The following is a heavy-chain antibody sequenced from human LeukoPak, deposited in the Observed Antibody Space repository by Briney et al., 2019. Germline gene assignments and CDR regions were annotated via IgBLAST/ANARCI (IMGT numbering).Heavy chain of an antibody. J-gene: IGHJ4*02. Sequence: GGSLRLSCVASGVSISGYAMTWVRQAPGKGLEWLSAISPSGDSTYHADSVKGRFTISRDNSKNTLYLHMNALRAEDTAVYYCAKRDSHSGTYVIDYWGQGAQVTVSS. D-gene: IGHD3-10*01. CDR3: AKRDSHSGTYVIDY. CDR2: ISPSGDST. CDR1: GVSISGYA. V-gene: IGHV3-23*01.